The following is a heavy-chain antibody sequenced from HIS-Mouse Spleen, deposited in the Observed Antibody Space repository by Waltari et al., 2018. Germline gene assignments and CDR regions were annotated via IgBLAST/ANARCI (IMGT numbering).Heavy chain of an antibody. CDR2: IYYSGST. D-gene: IGHD6-13*01. CDR3: AREIPYSSSWYDWYFDL. Sequence: QLQLQESGPGLVKPSETLSLTCTFSGGSISRSSHYWGRIRQPPGKGLEWIGSIYYSGSTYYNPSLKSRVTISVDTSKNQFSLKLSSVTAADTAVYYCAREIPYSSSWYDWYFDLWGRGTLVTVSS. J-gene: IGHJ2*01. CDR1: GGSISRSSHY. V-gene: IGHV4-39*07.